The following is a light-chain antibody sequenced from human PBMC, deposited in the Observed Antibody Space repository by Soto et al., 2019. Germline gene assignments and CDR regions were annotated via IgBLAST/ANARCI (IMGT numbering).Light chain of an antibody. CDR3: QQRSNWPLT. V-gene: IGKV3D-20*02. CDR2: DAS. J-gene: IGKJ4*01. Sequence: EILLTQSPGTLSLSPGERATLSCRASQSVSSSYLAWYQQKPGQAPRLLIYDASNRATGIPARFSGSGSGTDFTLTISSLEPEDFAVYYCQQRSNWPLTFGGGTKVDIK. CDR1: QSVSSSY.